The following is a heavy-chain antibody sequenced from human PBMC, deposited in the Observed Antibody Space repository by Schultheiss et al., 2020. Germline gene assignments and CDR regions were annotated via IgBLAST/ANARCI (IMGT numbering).Heavy chain of an antibody. D-gene: IGHD5-12*01. CDR1: GGSFSDYY. Sequence: SETLSLTCAVYGGSFSDYYWSWIRQPPGKGLQWIGEINHSGSTSYNPSLKSRVIISVDTSKNQFSLKLSSVTAADTAVYYCAREKWLRLTCFDYWGQGTPGTGYS. CDR2: INHSGST. CDR3: AREKWLRLTCFDY. V-gene: IGHV4-34*01. J-gene: IGHJ4*02.